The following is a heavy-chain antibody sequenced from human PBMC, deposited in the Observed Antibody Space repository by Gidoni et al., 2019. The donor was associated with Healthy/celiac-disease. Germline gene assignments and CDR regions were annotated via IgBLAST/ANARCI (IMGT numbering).Heavy chain of an antibody. Sequence: EVQLLASGGGLVQPGGSLRHSCAACGFTFSSYAMSWVRQAPGKGLEWVSAISGSGGSTYYADSVKGRFTISRDNSKNTLYLQMNSLRAEDTAVYYCAKVWGYYGDRPIGDYWGQGTLVTVSS. D-gene: IGHD4-17*01. CDR3: AKVWGYYGDRPIGDY. J-gene: IGHJ4*02. CDR2: ISGSGGST. CDR1: GFTFSSYA. V-gene: IGHV3-23*01.